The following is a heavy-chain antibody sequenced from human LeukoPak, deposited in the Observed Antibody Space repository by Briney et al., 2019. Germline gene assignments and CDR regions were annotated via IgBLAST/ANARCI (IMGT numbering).Heavy chain of an antibody. V-gene: IGHV4-59*01. CDR3: ARNPRGFRRSFDY. D-gene: IGHD3-3*01. CDR1: GGSISSYY. CDR2: IYYSGST. J-gene: IGHJ4*02. Sequence: PSETLSLTCTVSGGSISSYYWSWIRQPPGKGLEWIGYIYYSGSTNYNPSLKSRVTISVDTSKNQFSLKLSSVTAADTAVYYCARNPRGFRRSFDYWGQGTLVTVSS.